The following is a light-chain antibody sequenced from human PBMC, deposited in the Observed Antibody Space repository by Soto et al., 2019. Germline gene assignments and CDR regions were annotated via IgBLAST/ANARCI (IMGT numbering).Light chain of an antibody. CDR3: QTWGTGIRV. J-gene: IGLJ3*02. V-gene: IGLV4-69*02. CDR2: IDSDGSH. CDR1: SGHSTYA. Sequence: QPVLTQSPSASASLGASVKLTCTLSSGHSTYAIAWHQQQPEKGPRYLMKIDSDGSHSNGDGIPDRFSGSRSGAERSLTISSLQYEDDADYYCQTWGTGIRVFGGGTKLTVL.